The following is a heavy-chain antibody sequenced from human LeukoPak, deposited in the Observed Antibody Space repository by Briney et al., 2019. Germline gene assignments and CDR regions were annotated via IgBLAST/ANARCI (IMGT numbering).Heavy chain of an antibody. J-gene: IGHJ3*02. CDR2: IRCKAYGGTT. CDR3: TRLGHSYADAFDI. V-gene: IGHV3-49*04. CDR1: GFSFGDYA. Sequence: GRSLRLSCTASGFSFGDYAMSWVRQAPGKGLEWVGFIRCKAYGGTTEYAASVKGRFTISRDDSKSIAYLQMNSLKTEDTAVYYCTRLGHSYADAFDIWGQGTMATVSS. D-gene: IGHD5-18*01.